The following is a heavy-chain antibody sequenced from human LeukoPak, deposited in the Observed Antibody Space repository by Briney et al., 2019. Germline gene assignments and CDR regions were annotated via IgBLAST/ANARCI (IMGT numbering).Heavy chain of an antibody. CDR1: GFTFSSYW. Sequence: QPGGSLRLSCAASGFTFSSYWMHWVRQAPGKGLVWVSRINSDGSSTSYADSVKGRFTISRDNAKNTLYLQMNSLRAKDTAVYYCARAQYSYGHYYFDYWGQGTLVTVSS. V-gene: IGHV3-74*01. CDR2: INSDGSST. J-gene: IGHJ4*02. D-gene: IGHD5-18*01. CDR3: ARAQYSYGHYYFDY.